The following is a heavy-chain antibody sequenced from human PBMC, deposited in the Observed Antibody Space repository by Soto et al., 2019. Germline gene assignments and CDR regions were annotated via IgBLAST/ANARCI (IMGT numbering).Heavy chain of an antibody. D-gene: IGHD4-17*01. Sequence: GGSLRLSCAASGFTFSSYWMHWVRQAPGKGLVWVSRINSDGSSTSYADSVKGRFTISRDNAKNTLYLQMNSLRAEDTAVYYCAREGQHDYGDYVGPFDIWGQGTMVTVSS. CDR1: GFTFSSYW. J-gene: IGHJ3*02. CDR3: AREGQHDYGDYVGPFDI. CDR2: INSDGSST. V-gene: IGHV3-74*01.